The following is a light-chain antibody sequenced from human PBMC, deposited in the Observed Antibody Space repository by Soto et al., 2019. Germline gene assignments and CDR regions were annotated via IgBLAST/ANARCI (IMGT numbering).Light chain of an antibody. CDR2: RDT. Sequence: SYELTQPLSVSVALGQTAKITCGGNNIENKNVHWYQQKSGQAPVLVIYRDTNRPSGIPERFSGSNSGNTATLTISRPQAGDEADYYCQVWDSGTVFGGGTKLTVL. CDR3: QVWDSGTV. V-gene: IGLV3-9*01. J-gene: IGLJ3*02. CDR1: NIENKN.